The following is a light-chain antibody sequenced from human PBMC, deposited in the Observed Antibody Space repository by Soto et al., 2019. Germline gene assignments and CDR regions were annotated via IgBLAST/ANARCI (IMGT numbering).Light chain of an antibody. CDR1: QGISGY. CDR2: IGS. Sequence: IRLTQSPSSLSASVGDRVTITCRASQGISGYLAWYQQKPGKAPKLVIDIGSTLQSGVPSRFSGSGSGTDFTLTISSLQPEDVATYYCQQLNSYPLPFGGGTKVESK. V-gene: IGKV1-9*01. J-gene: IGKJ4*01. CDR3: QQLNSYPLP.